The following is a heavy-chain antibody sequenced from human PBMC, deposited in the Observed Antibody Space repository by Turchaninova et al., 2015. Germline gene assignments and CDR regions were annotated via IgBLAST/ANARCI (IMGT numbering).Heavy chain of an antibody. CDR1: GFSLSNARMG. Sequence: QVTLKESGPVLVKPTETLTLTCTVSGFSLSNARMGVSWIRQPPGKALEWLAHIFSNDEKSYSTSLISRSTISKDTYKTTVALTLTNMDTVDKATCYWARIRRITIVGLRTGGCWFDPWGQGTLVTVSS. CDR2: IFSNDEK. V-gene: IGHV2-26*01. J-gene: IGHJ5*02. CDR3: ARIRRITIVGLRTGGCWFDP. D-gene: IGHD3-3*01.